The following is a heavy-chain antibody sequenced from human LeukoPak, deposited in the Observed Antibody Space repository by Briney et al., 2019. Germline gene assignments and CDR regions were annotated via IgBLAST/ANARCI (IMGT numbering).Heavy chain of an antibody. V-gene: IGHV3-21*01. CDR3: ARDRCSGGSCYTTDY. J-gene: IGHJ4*02. D-gene: IGHD2-15*01. CDR2: ISSSSSYI. Sequence: GGSLRLSCAASGFTFSSYIMNWVRQAPGKGLEWVSSISSSSSYIYYADSVKGRFTISRDNAKNSLYLQMNSLRAEDTAVYYCARDRCSGGSCYTTDYWGQGTLATVSS. CDR1: GFTFSSYI.